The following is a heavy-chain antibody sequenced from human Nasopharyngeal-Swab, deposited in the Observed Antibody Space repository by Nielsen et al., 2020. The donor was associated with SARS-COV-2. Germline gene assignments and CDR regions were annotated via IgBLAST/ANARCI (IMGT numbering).Heavy chain of an antibody. Sequence: ASVKVSCKASGYTFTGYYMHWVRQAPGQGLEWMGWINPNSGGTNYAQKFQGRVTMTRDTSISTAYMELSRLRSDDTAVYDCARDPTSVAGTGDYYYGMDVWGQGTTVTVSS. D-gene: IGHD6-19*01. CDR3: ARDPTSVAGTGDYYYGMDV. V-gene: IGHV1-2*02. J-gene: IGHJ6*02. CDR1: GYTFTGYY. CDR2: INPNSGGT.